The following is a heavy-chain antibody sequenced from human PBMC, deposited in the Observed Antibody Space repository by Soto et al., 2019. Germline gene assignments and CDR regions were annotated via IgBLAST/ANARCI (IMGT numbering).Heavy chain of an antibody. D-gene: IGHD1-1*01. J-gene: IGHJ4*02. CDR3: VRDPSSVTTRRLDY. Sequence: QVQLVESGGGVVQPGRSLRLSCVASGFSFSGFAMQWVRQAPGKGLEWVAVTSYDGSSEKYADSVKGRFTISRDNSKNTMYLQMNCLRAEDTAVYYCVRDPSSVTTRRLDYWGQGTLVTVSS. V-gene: IGHV3-30-3*01. CDR2: TSYDGSSE. CDR1: GFSFSGFA.